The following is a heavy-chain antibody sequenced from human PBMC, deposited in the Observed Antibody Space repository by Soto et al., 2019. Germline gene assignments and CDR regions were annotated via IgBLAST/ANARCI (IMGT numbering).Heavy chain of an antibody. J-gene: IGHJ1*01. V-gene: IGHV1-2*02. D-gene: IGHD6-6*01. CDR1: GYTFTGYY. CDR2: INPNSGGT. CDR3: ARELAARPQYFQH. Sequence: ASVKVSCNASGYTFTGYYMHWVRQAPGQGLEWMGWINPNSGGTNYAQKFQGRVTMTRDTSISTAYMELSRLRSDDTAIYYRARELAARPQYFQHLGQGTLVTVFS.